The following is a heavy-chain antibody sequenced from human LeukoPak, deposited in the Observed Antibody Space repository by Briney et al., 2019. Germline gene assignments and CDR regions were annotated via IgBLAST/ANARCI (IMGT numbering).Heavy chain of an antibody. CDR2: IYYSGST. J-gene: IGHJ4*02. D-gene: IGHD3-9*01. CDR1: GGSISSSSYY. Sequence: SETLSLTCTVSGGSISSSSYYWGWIRQPPGKGLEWIGSIYYSGSTYYNPSLKSRVTISVDTSKNQFSLRLSSVTAADTAVYYCARHQSYFDVLTGYSFDYWGQGTLVTVSS. V-gene: IGHV4-39*01. CDR3: ARHQSYFDVLTGYSFDY.